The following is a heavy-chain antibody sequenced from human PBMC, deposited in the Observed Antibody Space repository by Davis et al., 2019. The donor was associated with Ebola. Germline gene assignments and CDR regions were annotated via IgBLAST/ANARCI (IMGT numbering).Heavy chain of an antibody. V-gene: IGHV1-69*13. CDR3: ARDYYGSGIIYYYYGMDV. Sequence: SVTVSCKSSGGTFSSFAVGWVRQAPGQGLEWMGGIIPMFRSPNYAQKFQDRVTITADESTRTVYLELSSLRSEDTAVYYCARDYYGSGIIYYYYGMDVWGQGTTVTVSS. CDR2: IIPMFRSP. CDR1: GGTFSSFA. D-gene: IGHD3-10*01. J-gene: IGHJ6*02.